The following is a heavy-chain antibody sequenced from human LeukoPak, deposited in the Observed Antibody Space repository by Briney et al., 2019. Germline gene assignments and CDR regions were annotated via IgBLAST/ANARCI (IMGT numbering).Heavy chain of an antibody. J-gene: IGHJ4*02. CDR3: ARTSEDYYGSGSYLDYFDY. Sequence: ASVKVSCKASGYTFTSYYMHWVRQAPGQGLEWMGIINPSGGSTSYAQKFQGRVTMTRDTSTRTAYMELSSLRSEDTAVYYCARTSEDYYGSGSYLDYFDYWGQGTLVTVSS. V-gene: IGHV1-46*01. D-gene: IGHD3-10*01. CDR1: GYTFTSYY. CDR2: INPSGGST.